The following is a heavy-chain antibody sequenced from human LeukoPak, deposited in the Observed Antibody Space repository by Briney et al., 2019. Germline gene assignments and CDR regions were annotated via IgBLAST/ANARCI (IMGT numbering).Heavy chain of an antibody. D-gene: IGHD3-22*01. CDR3: GRDRGYYYDSSGYRDY. J-gene: IGHJ4*02. CDR2: VYIGGST. CDR1: GLTVSSNY. V-gene: IGHV3-53*05. Sequence: PGGSLRLSCAASGLTVSSNYMSWVRQAPAKGLEWVSVVYIGGSTYYADSVKGRFTISRDNSKNTLYLQMNRLRAEDTVVFYCGRDRGYYYDSSGYRDYWGERALVTASS.